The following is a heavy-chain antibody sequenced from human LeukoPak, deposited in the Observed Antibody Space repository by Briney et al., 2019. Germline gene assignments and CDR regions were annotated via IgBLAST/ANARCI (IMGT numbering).Heavy chain of an antibody. D-gene: IGHD3-16*01. V-gene: IGHV3-23*01. J-gene: IGHJ2*01. Sequence: QPGRSLRLSCAASGFTFSSHAMHWVRQAPGKGLEWVSTIYDSGRTIYYADSVKGRFTISRDNSKNTLYLQMNSLRAEDTAVYYCAEDSLRCCWYFDLWGRGTLVTVSS. CDR3: AEDSLRCCWYFDL. CDR2: IYDSGRTI. CDR1: GFTFSSHA.